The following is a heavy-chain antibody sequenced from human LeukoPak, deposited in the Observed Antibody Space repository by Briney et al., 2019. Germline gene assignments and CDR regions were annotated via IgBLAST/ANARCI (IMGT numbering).Heavy chain of an antibody. CDR1: GGSFSSYY. Sequence: KPSETLSLTCAVYGGSFSSYYWSWIRQPPGKGLEWIGEINHSGSTNYNPSLKSRVTISVDTSKNQFSLRLRSVTAADTAVYYCARLIPYYFDYWGQGILVTVSS. J-gene: IGHJ4*02. V-gene: IGHV4-34*01. CDR3: ARLIPYYFDY. CDR2: INHSGST.